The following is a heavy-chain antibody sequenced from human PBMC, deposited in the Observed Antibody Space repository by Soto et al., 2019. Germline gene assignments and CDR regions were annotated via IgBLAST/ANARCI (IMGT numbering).Heavy chain of an antibody. CDR1: GYTFTSYG. CDR2: ISAYNGNT. CDR3: ASGGYYDILTGLYYYYGMDV. J-gene: IGHJ6*02. V-gene: IGHV1-18*01. Sequence: GASVKVSCTASGYTFTSYGISWVRQAPGQGLEWMGWISAYNGNTNYAQKLQGRVTMTTDTSTSTAYMELRSPRSDDTAVYYCASGGYYDILTGLYYYYGMDVWGQGTTVTVSS. D-gene: IGHD3-9*01.